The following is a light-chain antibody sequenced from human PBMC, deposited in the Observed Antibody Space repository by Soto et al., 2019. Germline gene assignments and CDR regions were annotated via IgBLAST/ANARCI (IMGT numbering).Light chain of an antibody. Sequence: QSAPTQPASVSGSPGQSITISCTGTSNDVGAYNYVSWYQHHPGKVPKLLIYDVTNRPSGVSDRFSGSKSGNTASLTISGLQAEDEADYYCCSYSRTSPYVFGTGTKLTVL. J-gene: IGLJ1*01. V-gene: IGLV2-14*03. CDR3: CSYSRTSPYV. CDR2: DVT. CDR1: SNDVGAYNY.